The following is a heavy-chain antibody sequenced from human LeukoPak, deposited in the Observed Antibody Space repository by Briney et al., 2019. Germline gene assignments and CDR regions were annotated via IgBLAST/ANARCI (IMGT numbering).Heavy chain of an antibody. Sequence: QAGGSLRLSCEASGLTFNNYAMHWVRQSSGKGLEWVSGIGSSGGGTYYADSVKGRFTISRDTSKDTVYLQMDSLRAEDTAIYYCAKIHQNRVVVGAKGAFDIWGQGTVVTVSS. D-gene: IGHD2-15*01. J-gene: IGHJ3*02. V-gene: IGHV3-23*01. CDR2: IGSSGGGT. CDR1: GLTFNNYA. CDR3: AKIHQNRVVVGAKGAFDI.